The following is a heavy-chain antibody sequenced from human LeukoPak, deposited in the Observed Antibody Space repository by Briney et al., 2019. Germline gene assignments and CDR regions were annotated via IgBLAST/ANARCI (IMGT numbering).Heavy chain of an antibody. Sequence: GGSLRLSCTASGFTFSSYAMTWVRQAPGKGLEWVSYISSSGSTIYYADSVKGRFTISRDNAKNSLYLQMNSLRAEDTAVYYCARDSIAAAGRAFDYWGQGTLVTVSS. V-gene: IGHV3-48*04. CDR2: ISSSGSTI. CDR1: GFTFSSYA. D-gene: IGHD6-13*01. J-gene: IGHJ4*02. CDR3: ARDSIAAAGRAFDY.